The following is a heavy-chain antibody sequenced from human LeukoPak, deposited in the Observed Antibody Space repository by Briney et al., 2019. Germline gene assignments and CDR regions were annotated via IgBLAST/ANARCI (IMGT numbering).Heavy chain of an antibody. CDR3: ARVLWHPYGMDV. CDR2: TSSSSYPI. Sequence: GGSLRLSCAASGFTFSSDEMNWVRQAPGKGLEWVSYTSSSSYPIYYADSVKGRFTSSRDNAKNSLYLQMNSLRTEDTAVYHCARVLWHPYGMDVWGQGTTVTVSS. CDR1: GFTFSSDE. D-gene: IGHD3-10*01. J-gene: IGHJ6*02. V-gene: IGHV3-48*03.